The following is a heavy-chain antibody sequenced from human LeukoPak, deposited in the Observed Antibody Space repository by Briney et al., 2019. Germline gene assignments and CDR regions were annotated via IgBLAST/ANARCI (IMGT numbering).Heavy chain of an antibody. J-gene: IGHJ5*02. CDR1: GFTFSSYD. Sequence: GGSLRPSCAASGFTFSSYDMHWVRQATGKGLEWVSAIGTAGDTYYPGSVKGRFTISRENAKNSLYLQMNSLRAGDTAVYYCARARYSSAWFDPWGQGTLVTVSS. D-gene: IGHD6-25*01. CDR2: IGTAGDT. CDR3: ARARYSSAWFDP. V-gene: IGHV3-13*01.